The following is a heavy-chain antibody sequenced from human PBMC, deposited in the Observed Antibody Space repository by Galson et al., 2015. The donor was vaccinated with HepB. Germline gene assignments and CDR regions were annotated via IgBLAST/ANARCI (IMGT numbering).Heavy chain of an antibody. CDR3: ARVSSGYDHAMDY. D-gene: IGHD5-12*01. CDR1: GFIFRTHG. J-gene: IGHJ4*02. V-gene: IGHV3-33*01. CDR2: IWFDGSKK. Sequence: SLRLSCAASGFIFRTHGMHWVRQAPGKGLEWVAVIWFDGSKKYYADSVKGRFTISRDNSKNTLHLQMNSLRVEDTALYYCARVSSGYDHAMDYWGQGTLVTVSS.